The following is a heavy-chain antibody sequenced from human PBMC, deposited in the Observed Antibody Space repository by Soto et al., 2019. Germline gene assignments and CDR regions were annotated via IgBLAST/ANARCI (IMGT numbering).Heavy chain of an antibody. J-gene: IGHJ5*02. CDR3: AKSTVTSRGWFDP. CDR1: GYSISSSNW. V-gene: IGHV4-28*01. D-gene: IGHD4-17*01. Sequence: QVQLQESGPGLVKPSDTLSLTCAVSGYSISSSNWWGWIRQPPGKGLEWIGYIYHSGSAYYNPSLKSRVTMSVDTSKNQFSLRLSSVTAVDTAVYYCAKSTVTSRGWFDPWGQGTLVTVSS. CDR2: IYHSGSA.